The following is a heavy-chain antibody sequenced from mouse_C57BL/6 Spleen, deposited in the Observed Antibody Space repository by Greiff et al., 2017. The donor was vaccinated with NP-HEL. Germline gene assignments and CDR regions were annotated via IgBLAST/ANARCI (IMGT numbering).Heavy chain of an antibody. CDR1: GYSITSGYY. D-gene: IGHD2-3*01. CDR2: ISYDGSN. J-gene: IGHJ1*03. Sequence: DVKLQESGPGLVKPSQSLSLTCSVTGYSITSGYYWNWIRQFPGNKLEWMGYISYDGSNNYNPSLKNRISITRDTSKNQFFLKLNSVTTEDTATYYCARDRDGYYVAYFDVWGTGTTVTVSS. V-gene: IGHV3-6*01. CDR3: ARDRDGYYVAYFDV.